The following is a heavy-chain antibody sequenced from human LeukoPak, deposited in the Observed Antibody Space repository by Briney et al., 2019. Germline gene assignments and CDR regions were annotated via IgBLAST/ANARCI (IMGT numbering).Heavy chain of an antibody. D-gene: IGHD6-13*01. CDR1: GFTFSSYS. V-gene: IGHV3-48*01. J-gene: IGHJ4*02. Sequence: QSGGSLRLSCAASGFTFSSYSMNWVRQAPGKGLEWVSYITGSSTTIYYADSVKSRFTISRDNAKNSLFLQMNSLRAEDTSVYYCVVLAAAGSGDYWGQGTLVTVSS. CDR3: VVLAAAGSGDY. CDR2: ITGSSTTI.